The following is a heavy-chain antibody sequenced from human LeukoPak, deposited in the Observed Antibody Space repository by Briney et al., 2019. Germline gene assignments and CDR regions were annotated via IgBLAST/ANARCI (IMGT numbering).Heavy chain of an antibody. Sequence: SGTLSLTCTVSGGSISSSSYYWGWIRQPPGKGLEWIGSIYYSGTAYYNRSLKSRVTISVDTSKNQFSLKLSSVTAADTAVYYCARGPLDYSLDYWGQGTLVTVSS. V-gene: IGHV4-39*07. CDR3: ARGPLDYSLDY. CDR2: IYYSGTA. CDR1: GGSISSSSYY. D-gene: IGHD4-11*01. J-gene: IGHJ4*02.